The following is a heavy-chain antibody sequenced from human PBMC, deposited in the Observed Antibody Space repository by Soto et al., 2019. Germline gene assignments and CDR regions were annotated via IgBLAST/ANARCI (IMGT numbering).Heavy chain of an antibody. V-gene: IGHV1-2*02. CDR1: GYTFTGYY. CDR2: INPNSGGT. Sequence: GASVKVSCKASGYTFTGYYMHWVRQAPGQGLEWMGWINPNSGGTNYAQKFQGRVTMTRDTSISTAYMELGRLRSDDTAVYYCALHDPLWFGELNTWRYYYYGMDVWGQGTTVTVSS. D-gene: IGHD3-10*01. CDR3: ALHDPLWFGELNTWRYYYYGMDV. J-gene: IGHJ6*02.